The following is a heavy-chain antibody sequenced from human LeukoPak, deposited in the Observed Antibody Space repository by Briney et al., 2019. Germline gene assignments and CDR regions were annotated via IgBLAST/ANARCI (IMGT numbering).Heavy chain of an antibody. J-gene: IGHJ4*02. Sequence: ASVKVSCKASGYTFTGYYMHWVRQAPGQGLEWMGWINPNSGGTNYAQKFQGRVTMTRDTSISTAYMELSRLRSDDTAVYYCAREQVDDILTGFDYWGQGTLVTVS. D-gene: IGHD3-9*01. CDR2: INPNSGGT. V-gene: IGHV1-2*02. CDR1: GYTFTGYY. CDR3: AREQVDDILTGFDY.